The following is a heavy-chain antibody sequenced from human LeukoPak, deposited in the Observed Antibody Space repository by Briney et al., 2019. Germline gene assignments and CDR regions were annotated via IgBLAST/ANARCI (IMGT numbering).Heavy chain of an antibody. D-gene: IGHD2-15*01. CDR2: ISSSSSYI. CDR1: GFTFSSYS. Sequence: EGSLRLSCAASGFTFSSYSMNWVRQAPGKGLEWVSSISSSSSYIYYADSVKGRFTISRDNAKNSLYLQMNSLRAEDTAVYYCARVGFRCSGGSCSGRVFDIWGQGTMVTVSS. J-gene: IGHJ3*02. V-gene: IGHV3-21*01. CDR3: ARVGFRCSGGSCSGRVFDI.